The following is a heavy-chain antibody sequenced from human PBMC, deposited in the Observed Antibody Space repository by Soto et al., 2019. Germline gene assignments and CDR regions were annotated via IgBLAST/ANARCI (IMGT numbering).Heavy chain of an antibody. CDR1: GFPVSNNF. Sequence: VQLVESGGGLIQAGGPLGLSCEVSGFPVSNNFLMWFRRAPGKGLEWFSLIYSGGSLSYADSVKGRFTISRDGSMNMLYLQMNSLTAEDTAVYYCARDGNGQRGSPHWGQGTLVTVSS. CDR3: ARDGNGQRGSPH. J-gene: IGHJ4*02. CDR2: IYSGGSL. D-gene: IGHD3-16*01. V-gene: IGHV3-53*02.